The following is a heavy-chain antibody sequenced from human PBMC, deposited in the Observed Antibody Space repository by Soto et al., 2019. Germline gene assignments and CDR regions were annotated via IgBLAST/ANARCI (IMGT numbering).Heavy chain of an antibody. CDR2: VHDSWFT. CDR3: ARSVFP. Sequence: SETLSLTCTVSGGSISSYYWSWIRQPPGKGLEWIGYVHDSWFTHYNPSLKSRVTISADTSKNQFSLKLSSVTAADTAVYYCARSVFPWGQGTLVTVSS. J-gene: IGHJ5*02. V-gene: IGHV4-59*12. CDR1: GGSISSYY.